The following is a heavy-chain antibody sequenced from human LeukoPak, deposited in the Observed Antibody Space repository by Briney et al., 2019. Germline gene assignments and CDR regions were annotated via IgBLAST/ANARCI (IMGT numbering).Heavy chain of an antibody. CDR2: MNPNSGNT. CDR1: GYTLTSYD. J-gene: IGHJ4*02. V-gene: IGHV1-8*01. CDR3: ARGRGNYDILTQFDY. Sequence: ASVKVSCKASGYTLTSYDINWVRQATGQGLEWMGWMNPNSGNTGYAQKFQGRVTMTRNTSISTAYMELSNLRSEDTAVYYCARGRGNYDILTQFDYWGQGTLVTVSS. D-gene: IGHD3-9*01.